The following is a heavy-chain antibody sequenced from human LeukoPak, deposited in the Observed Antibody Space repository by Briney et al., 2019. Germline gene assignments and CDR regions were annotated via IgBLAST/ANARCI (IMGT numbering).Heavy chain of an antibody. J-gene: IGHJ6*02. CDR3: ARHAAAPTGFYGMDV. CDR1: GSSISSSDYY. Sequence: SETLSLTCTVSGSSISSSDYYWGWLRQPQGKGLEWIGTIYYSGSTYYNPSLKSRVTISADTSKNQFSLKVSSVTAADSAVYYCARHAAAPTGFYGMDVWGQGTTVTVSS. CDR2: IYYSGST. V-gene: IGHV4-39*01. D-gene: IGHD6-13*01.